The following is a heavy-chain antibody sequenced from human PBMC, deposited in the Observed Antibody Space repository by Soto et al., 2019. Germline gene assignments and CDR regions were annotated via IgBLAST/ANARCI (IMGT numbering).Heavy chain of an antibody. D-gene: IGHD3-9*01. J-gene: IGHJ5*02. CDR2: INAGNGNT. Sequence: ASVKVSCTASGYTFTSYAMHWVRQAPGQRLEWMGWINAGNGNTKYSQKFQGRVTITRDTSASTAYMELSSLRSEDTAVYYCARGEGYDILTGYYVGNWFDPWGQGTLVTVSS. CDR3: ARGEGYDILTGYYVGNWFDP. CDR1: GYTFTSYA. V-gene: IGHV1-3*01.